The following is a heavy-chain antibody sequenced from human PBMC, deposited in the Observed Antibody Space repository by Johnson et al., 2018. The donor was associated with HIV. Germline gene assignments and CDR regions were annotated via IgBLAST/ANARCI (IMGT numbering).Heavy chain of an antibody. D-gene: IGHD3-10*01. CDR3: ARVGYGVLLWFGVDDAFDI. CDR2: IYSGGST. V-gene: IGHV3-66*01. J-gene: IGHJ3*02. CDR1: GFTVSTKY. Sequence: MLLVESGGGLVQPGGSQRLSCAASGFTVSTKYMTWVRQAPGKGLECVSVIYSGGSTYYADSVKGRFTISRDNSKNTLYLQMNTLRAEDTAGYYCARVGYGVLLWFGVDDAFDIWGRGTMVTVSS.